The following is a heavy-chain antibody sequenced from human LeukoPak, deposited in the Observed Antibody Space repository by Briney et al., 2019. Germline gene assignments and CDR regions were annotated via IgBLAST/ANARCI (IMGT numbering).Heavy chain of an antibody. CDR2: ISSSSSYI. D-gene: IGHD3-10*01. CDR3: AIPPLSGTGSSRPLAEMDI. CDR1: GFTFSSYS. Sequence: GGSLRLSCAASGFTFSSYSMNWVRQAPGKGLEWVSCISSSSSYIYYADSVKGRFTISRDNAKNSLYLQMNSLRAEDTAVYYCAIPPLSGTGSSRPLAEMDIWGQGTTVTVSS. J-gene: IGHJ6*02. V-gene: IGHV3-21*01.